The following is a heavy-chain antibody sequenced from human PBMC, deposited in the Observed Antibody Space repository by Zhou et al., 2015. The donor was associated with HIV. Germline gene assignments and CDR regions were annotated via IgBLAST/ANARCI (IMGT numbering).Heavy chain of an antibody. V-gene: IGHV1-69*02. CDR1: GGTFSSYT. Sequence: QVQLVQSGAEVKKPGSSVKVSCKASGGTFSSYTISWVRQAPGQGLEWMGRIIPILGIANYAQKFQGRVTITADKSTSTAYMELSSLRSEDTAVYYCARQPDYGDYVLFDYWGQGTLVTVSS. J-gene: IGHJ4*02. CDR3: ARQPDYGDYVLFDY. CDR2: IIPILGIA. D-gene: IGHD4-17*01.